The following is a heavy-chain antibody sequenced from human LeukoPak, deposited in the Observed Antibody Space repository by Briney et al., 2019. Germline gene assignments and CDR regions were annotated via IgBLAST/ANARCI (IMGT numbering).Heavy chain of an antibody. J-gene: IGHJ4*02. D-gene: IGHD4-17*01. CDR1: GFTVSSNY. CDR3: VRVVGGDYGGYFDY. Sequence: GGSLRLSCAASGFTVSSNYMSWVRQAPGKGLEWVSVIYSGGNTYYADSVKGRFTISRDNSKNTLYLQMSSLTAEDTAVYYCVRVVGGDYGGYFDYWGQGSLVTVSS. CDR2: IYSGGNT. V-gene: IGHV3-66*01.